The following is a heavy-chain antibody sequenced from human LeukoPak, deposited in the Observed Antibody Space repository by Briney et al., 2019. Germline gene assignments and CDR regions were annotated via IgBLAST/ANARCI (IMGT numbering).Heavy chain of an antibody. Sequence: ASVKVSCKASGYTFTGYYMHWVGQAPGQGLEWMGWINPNSGGTNYAQKFQGRVTMTRDTSISTAYMELSRLRSDDTAVYYCARASYYYGSGSYSYWGQGTLVTVSS. V-gene: IGHV1-2*02. CDR2: INPNSGGT. CDR1: GYTFTGYY. D-gene: IGHD3-10*01. J-gene: IGHJ4*02. CDR3: ARASYYYGSGSYSY.